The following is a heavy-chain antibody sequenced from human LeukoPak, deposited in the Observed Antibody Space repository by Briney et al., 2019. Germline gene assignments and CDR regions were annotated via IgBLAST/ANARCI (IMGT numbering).Heavy chain of an antibody. V-gene: IGHV3-30*04. J-gene: IGHJ4*02. CDR1: GFTFSYYA. CDR2: ISFDGSDK. D-gene: IGHD3-10*01. CDR3: ARSLPLVVRAIDY. Sequence: GRSLRLSCAASGFTFSYYAMHWVRQAPGKGLEWVTLISFDGSDKYYADSVKGRFTISRDTSKNTLYLQMNRLRGDDTAVYYCARSLPLVVRAIDYWGRGTLVTVSS.